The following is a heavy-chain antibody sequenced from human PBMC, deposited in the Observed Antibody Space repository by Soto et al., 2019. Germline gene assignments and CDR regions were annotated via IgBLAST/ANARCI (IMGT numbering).Heavy chain of an antibody. D-gene: IGHD1-1*01. Sequence: GGSLSLSCAASVFTFSMYWMHWVRQVPGKGPEWVSRINDDGSSTNYADSVKGRFTISRDNAKNTLYLQMNDLRAEDTAVYYCTRGPRSISTGTGAFWGQGTVVTVSS. V-gene: IGHV3-74*01. CDR3: TRGPRSISTGTGAF. J-gene: IGHJ3*01. CDR1: VFTFSMYW. CDR2: INDDGSST.